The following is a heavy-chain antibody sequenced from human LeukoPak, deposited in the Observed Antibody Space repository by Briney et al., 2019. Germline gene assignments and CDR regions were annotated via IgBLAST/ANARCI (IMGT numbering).Heavy chain of an antibody. Sequence: ASVKVSCKASGGTFSSYAISWVRQAPGQGLEWMGGIIPIFGTANYAQKFQGRVTITADESTSTVYMELSSLRSEDTAVYYCARDLGLAFDYWGQGTLVTVSS. CDR3: ARDLGLAFDY. CDR2: IIPIFGTA. V-gene: IGHV1-69*13. J-gene: IGHJ4*02. D-gene: IGHD3/OR15-3a*01. CDR1: GGTFSSYA.